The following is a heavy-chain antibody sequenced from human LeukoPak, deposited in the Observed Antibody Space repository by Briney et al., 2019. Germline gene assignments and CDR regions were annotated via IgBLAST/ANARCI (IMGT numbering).Heavy chain of an antibody. Sequence: SETLSLTCTVSGASIRSSYWSWIRQPPGKGLEWIGHMHYSGSTNYNPSLKSRVAISVDTSKNQFSPKLSSVTAADTAVYYCARRVWATTISRDAFDIWGQGTMVTVSS. CDR2: MHYSGST. CDR3: ARRVWATTISRDAFDI. D-gene: IGHD1-26*01. V-gene: IGHV4-59*01. CDR1: GASIRSSY. J-gene: IGHJ3*02.